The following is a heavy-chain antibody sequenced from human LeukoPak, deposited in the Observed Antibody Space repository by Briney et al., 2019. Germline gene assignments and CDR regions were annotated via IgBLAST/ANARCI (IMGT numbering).Heavy chain of an antibody. CDR3: ARAAYCGGDCYFNWFDP. Sequence: PGRSLRLSCAASGFTFSSYALHWVRQAPGKGREWVAVISIDGSNKYYADSVKGRFTISRDNSKNTLYLQMNSLRAEDTAVYFCARAAYCGGDCYFNWFDPWGQGTLVTVSS. J-gene: IGHJ5*02. D-gene: IGHD2-21*02. V-gene: IGHV3-30*01. CDR2: ISIDGSNK. CDR1: GFTFSSYA.